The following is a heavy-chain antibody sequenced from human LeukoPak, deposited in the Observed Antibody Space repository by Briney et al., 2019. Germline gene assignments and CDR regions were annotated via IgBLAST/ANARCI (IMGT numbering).Heavy chain of an antibody. J-gene: IGHJ4*02. V-gene: IGHV3-21*01. CDR1: GFTFSSYS. CDR3: ARLSSSWYAFDY. CDR2: ISSSSSYI. Sequence: GESLKISCASSGFTFSSYSMNWVRQAPGKGLEWVSSISSSSSYIYYADSVKGRFTISRDNAKNSLYLQMNSLIAEDTAVYYCARLSSSWYAFDYWGQGTLVTVSS. D-gene: IGHD6-13*01.